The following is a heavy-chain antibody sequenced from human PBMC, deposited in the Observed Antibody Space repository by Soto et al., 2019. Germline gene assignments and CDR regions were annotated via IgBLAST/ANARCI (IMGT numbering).Heavy chain of an antibody. Sequence: GGSLRLSCAASGFTFSSYAMGWVRQAPGKGLEWVSAISGSGGSTYYADSVKGRFTISRDNSKNTLYLQMNSLRAEDTAVYYCAKDPPLRFFEWFRPPYGKDVLGQGTTVTVSS. J-gene: IGHJ6*02. CDR2: ISGSGGST. D-gene: IGHD3-3*01. CDR3: AKDPPLRFFEWFRPPYGKDV. CDR1: GFTFSSYA. V-gene: IGHV3-23*01.